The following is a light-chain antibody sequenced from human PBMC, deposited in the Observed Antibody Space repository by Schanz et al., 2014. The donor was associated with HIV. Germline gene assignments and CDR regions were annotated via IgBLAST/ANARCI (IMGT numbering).Light chain of an antibody. Sequence: QSALTQPPSASGSPGQSVTISCTGTSSDVCGYNYVSWYQQHPGKASKLMIYEVSERPSGVPDRFSGSKSGNTASLTVSGLQADDEADYYCGALSTSDAPVFGTGTKLTVL. CDR2: EVS. CDR1: SSDVCGYNY. V-gene: IGLV2-8*01. CDR3: GALSTSDAPV. J-gene: IGLJ1*01.